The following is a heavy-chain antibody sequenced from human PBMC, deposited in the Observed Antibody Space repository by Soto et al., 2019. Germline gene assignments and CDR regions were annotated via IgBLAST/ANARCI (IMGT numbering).Heavy chain of an antibody. D-gene: IGHD4-17*01. Sequence: QVQLVQSGAEVKKPGSSVKVSCKASGGTFSSYAISWVRQAPGQGLEWMGGIIPIFGTANYAQKFQGRVTITADESTSTAYMELSSLRSEDTAVYYCARGGDYVIVTHGGSPPSHWFDPWGQGTLVTVSS. J-gene: IGHJ5*02. CDR2: IIPIFGTA. CDR3: ARGGDYVIVTHGGSPPSHWFDP. V-gene: IGHV1-69*01. CDR1: GGTFSSYA.